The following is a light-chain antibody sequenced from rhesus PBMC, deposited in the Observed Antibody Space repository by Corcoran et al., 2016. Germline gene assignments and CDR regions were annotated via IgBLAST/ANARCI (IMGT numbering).Light chain of an antibody. J-gene: IGKJ4*01. CDR3: QHGYFIPLT. Sequence: DIQMTQSPSSLSTSVGDRVTITCQASQGIDNNLAWYQQKPGKVPKLLIYAASTLQNGVPSRFSGCGSGKDCTLTIRSLQPEDFATYYCQHGYFIPLTFGGGTKVEIK. CDR1: QGIDNN. CDR2: AAS. V-gene: IGKV1-33*02.